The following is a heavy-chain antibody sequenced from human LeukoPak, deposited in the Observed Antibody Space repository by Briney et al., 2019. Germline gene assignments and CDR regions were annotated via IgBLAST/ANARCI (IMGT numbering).Heavy chain of an antibody. D-gene: IGHD3-22*01. CDR3: AKDGYYYDSSGYYNYYYYYMDV. CDR2: IRYDGSNK. Sequence: KSGGSLRLSCAASGFTFSSYGMHWVRQAPGKGLEWVAFIRYDGSNKYYADSVKGRFTISRDNSKNTLYLQMNSLRAEDTAVYYCAKDGYYYDSSGYYNYYYYYMDVWGKGTTVTVSS. CDR1: GFTFSSYG. J-gene: IGHJ6*03. V-gene: IGHV3-30*02.